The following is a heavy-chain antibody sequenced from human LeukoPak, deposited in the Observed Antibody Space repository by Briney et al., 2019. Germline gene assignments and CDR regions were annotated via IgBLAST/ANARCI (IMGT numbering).Heavy chain of an antibody. Sequence: ASVKVSCKASGYTFTSYYMHWVRQAPGQGLEWMGIINPSGGSTSYAQKFQGRVTMTRDTSTSTVYMELSSLRSEDTAVYYCARDLPAAMYSSSFGYSSGHGMDVWGQGTTVTVSS. CDR3: ARDLPAAMYSSSFGYSSGHGMDV. CDR1: GYTFTSYY. CDR2: INPSGGST. D-gene: IGHD6-19*01. V-gene: IGHV1-46*01. J-gene: IGHJ6*02.